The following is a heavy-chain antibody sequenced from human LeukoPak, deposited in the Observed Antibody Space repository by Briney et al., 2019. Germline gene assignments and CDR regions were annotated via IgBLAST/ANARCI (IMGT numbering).Heavy chain of an antibody. J-gene: IGHJ3*02. Sequence: GGSLRLSCAASGFTFSSYSMNWVRQAPGKGLEWVSSISSSISYIYYADSVKGRFTISRDNAKNSLYVQMNSLRAEDTAVHYCARDSTIFGVVINLHGAFDIWGQGTMVTVSS. D-gene: IGHD3-3*01. CDR3: ARDSTIFGVVINLHGAFDI. CDR1: GFTFSSYS. V-gene: IGHV3-21*01. CDR2: ISSSISYI.